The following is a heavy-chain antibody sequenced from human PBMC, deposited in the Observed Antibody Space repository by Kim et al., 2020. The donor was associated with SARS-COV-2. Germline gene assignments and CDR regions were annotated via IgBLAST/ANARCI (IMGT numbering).Heavy chain of an antibody. CDR3: ARDPGPGTPDYDILTGYDI. CDR1: GFTVSSNY. D-gene: IGHD3-9*01. V-gene: IGHV3-53*01. CDR2: IYSGGST. J-gene: IGHJ3*02. Sequence: GGSLRLSCAASGFTVSSNYMSWVRQAPGKGLEWVSVIYSGGSTYYADSVKGRFTISRDNSKNTLYLQMNSLRAEDTAVYYCARDPGPGTPDYDILTGYDIWGQGTMVTVSS.